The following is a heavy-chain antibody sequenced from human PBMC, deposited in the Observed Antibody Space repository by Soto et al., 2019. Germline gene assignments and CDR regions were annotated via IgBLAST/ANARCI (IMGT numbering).Heavy chain of an antibody. CDR3: AHRVGLQGNWNGGYFDF. CDR1: GFSLSTSGVG. V-gene: IGHV2-5*02. J-gene: IGHJ4*02. CDR2: IYWDDDK. D-gene: IGHD1-1*01. Sequence: QITLKESGPTRVKPTQTLTLTCTFSGFSLSTSGVGVGCIRQPPGKALERLALIYWDDDKRYNPSLKSRLTITKDTSQNQVVLTMTNMDPVDTATYYCAHRVGLQGNWNGGYFDFWGQGALVTVSS.